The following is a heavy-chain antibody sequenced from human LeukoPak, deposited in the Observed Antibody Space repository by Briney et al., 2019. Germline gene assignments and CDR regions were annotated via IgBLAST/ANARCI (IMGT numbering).Heavy chain of an antibody. CDR1: GYSFTSNW. CDR3: ARLDSSGYSV. D-gene: IGHD6-19*01. Sequence: GESLEISCKGSGYSFTSNWIGWVRQMPGKGLEWMGIIYPCDSDTTYSPSCQGQVTMSADTSIRNAYLQWSSLKASDTVIYYCARLDSSGYSVWGQGTLVTVSS. J-gene: IGHJ4*02. CDR2: IYPCDSDT. V-gene: IGHV5-51*01.